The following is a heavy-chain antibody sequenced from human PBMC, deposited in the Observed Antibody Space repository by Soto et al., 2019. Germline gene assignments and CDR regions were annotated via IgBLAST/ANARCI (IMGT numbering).Heavy chain of an antibody. CDR1: GYSFTSYW. CDR3: ARGDGGGSRGGYYYYYYGMDV. CDR2: IYPGDSDT. J-gene: IGHJ6*02. V-gene: IGHV5-51*01. D-gene: IGHD2-15*01. Sequence: PGESLKISCKGSGYSFTSYWIGWVRQMPGKGLEWMGTIYPGDSDTRYSPSFQGQVTISADKSISTAYLQWSSLKASDTAMYYCARGDGGGSRGGYYYYYYGMDVWGQGTTVTV.